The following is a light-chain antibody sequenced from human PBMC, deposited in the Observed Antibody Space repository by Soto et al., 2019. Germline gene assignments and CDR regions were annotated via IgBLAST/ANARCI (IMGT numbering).Light chain of an antibody. Sequence: EIVLTQSPGTLSLSPGERATLSCRASQSVSRYLAWYQQKPGQAPRLLIYGASSRATGIPDRFSGSGSGTDFTLTISRLEPEDFAMYFCHQYGSSPRTFGQGTKVEIK. CDR1: QSVSRY. J-gene: IGKJ1*01. CDR2: GAS. CDR3: HQYGSSPRT. V-gene: IGKV3-20*01.